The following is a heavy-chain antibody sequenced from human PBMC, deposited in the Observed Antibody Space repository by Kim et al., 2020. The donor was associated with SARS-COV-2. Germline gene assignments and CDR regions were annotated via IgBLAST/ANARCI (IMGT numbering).Heavy chain of an antibody. V-gene: IGHV3-74*01. D-gene: IGHD3-22*01. CDR2: SIR. J-gene: IGHJ3*01. CDR3: ARGDRGAFDV. Sequence: SIRSYVDSVKGRFTISRDNAKNTVYLQMNSLRVEDTAVYYCARGDRGAFDVWGQGTVVTVSS.